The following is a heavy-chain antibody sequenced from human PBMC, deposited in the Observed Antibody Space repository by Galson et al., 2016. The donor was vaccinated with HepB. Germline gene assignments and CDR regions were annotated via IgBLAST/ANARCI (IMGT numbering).Heavy chain of an antibody. Sequence: SVKVSCKASGYTFTTYDINWVRQAPGQGLEWMGWMNPNSGNTGYAQKFQGRVTMTRNTSIRTAYMELSSLRSEDTAVYYCARIGSGYWSGYYPPFGYYGMDVWGKGTTVTVSS. CDR2: MNPNSGNT. D-gene: IGHD3-3*01. J-gene: IGHJ6*04. V-gene: IGHV1-8*01. CDR1: GYTFTTYD. CDR3: ARIGSGYWSGYYPPFGYYGMDV.